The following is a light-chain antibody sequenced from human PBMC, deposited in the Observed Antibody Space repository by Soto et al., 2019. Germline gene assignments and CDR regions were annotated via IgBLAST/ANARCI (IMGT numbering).Light chain of an antibody. CDR1: PGAVTSGHY. V-gene: IGLV7-46*01. J-gene: IGLJ7*01. CDR2: DTS. Sequence: QAVVTQEPSLTVSPGGKVTPTGGPTPGAVTSGHYPYWFQQKPGQAPRTLIYDTSNKHSWTPARFSGSLLGGKAALTLSGAQPEDEAEYYCLLSYSGAAVFGGGTQLTVL. CDR3: LLSYSGAAV.